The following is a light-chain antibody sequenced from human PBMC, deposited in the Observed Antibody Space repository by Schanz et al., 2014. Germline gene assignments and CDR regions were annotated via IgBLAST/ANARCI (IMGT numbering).Light chain of an antibody. CDR3: SSYAGSTNVV. Sequence: QSALTQPRSVSGSPGQSVTISCTGTSSDVGGYNYVSWYQHHPGKAPKLIIYYVTQRPSGVPDRFSGSKSGNTASLTVSGLQAEDEADYYCSSYAGSTNVVFGGGTLLTVL. CDR1: SSDVGGYNY. J-gene: IGLJ2*01. V-gene: IGLV2-11*01. CDR2: YVT.